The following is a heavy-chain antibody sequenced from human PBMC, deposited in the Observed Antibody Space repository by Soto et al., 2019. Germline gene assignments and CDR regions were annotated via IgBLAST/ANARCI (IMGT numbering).Heavy chain of an antibody. D-gene: IGHD6-19*01. Sequence: PGGSLRLSCAASGFTFSSYAMHWARQAPGKGLEWVAVISYDGSNKYYADSVKGRFTISRDNSKNTLYLQMNSLRAEDTAVYYCAREREQWLVYYYFDYWGQGTLVTVSS. V-gene: IGHV3-30-3*01. CDR3: AREREQWLVYYYFDY. J-gene: IGHJ4*02. CDR1: GFTFSSYA. CDR2: ISYDGSNK.